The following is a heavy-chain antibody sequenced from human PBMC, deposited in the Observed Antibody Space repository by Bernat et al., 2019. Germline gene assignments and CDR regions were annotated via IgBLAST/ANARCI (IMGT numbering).Heavy chain of an antibody. CDR1: GFTFDDYA. Sequence: EVQLVESGGGLVQPGRSLRLSCAASGFTFDDYAMHWVRQAPGKGLEWVSGISWNSGTIGYADSVKGRFTISRDNAKNSLYLQMNSLRVEDMALYYCARTKWLQSTYYFDYWGQGVLSPSPQ. D-gene: IGHD5-24*01. CDR3: ARTKWLQSTYYFDY. CDR2: ISWNSGTI. V-gene: IGHV3-9*03. J-gene: IGHJ4*02.